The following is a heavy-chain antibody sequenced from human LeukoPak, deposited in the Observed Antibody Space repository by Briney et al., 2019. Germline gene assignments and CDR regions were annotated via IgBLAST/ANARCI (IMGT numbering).Heavy chain of an antibody. CDR2: INYSGRT. Sequence: SETLSLTWTISDDSISNNRYFCAWIRQRPGKGLEWIGSINYSGRTYYNPSLKSRLTMSVDTAKRQFSLKLISVTAADTALYYCARDIDDVGALLDFWGQGTLVTVSS. D-gene: IGHD1-26*01. V-gene: IGHV4-39*07. J-gene: IGHJ4*02. CDR1: DDSISNNRYF. CDR3: ARDIDDVGALLDF.